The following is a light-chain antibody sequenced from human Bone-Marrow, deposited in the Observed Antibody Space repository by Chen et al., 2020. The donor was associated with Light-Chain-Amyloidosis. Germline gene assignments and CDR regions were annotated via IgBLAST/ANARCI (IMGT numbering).Light chain of an antibody. CDR3: QSYDSSLFYV. V-gene: IGLV1-40*01. J-gene: IGLJ1*01. Sequence: QSVLTQPPSVSGAPGQRVPIPCTGSSSNLGAGYDVHWYQQLPGTAPKLLMYSNNNRPSGVPDRFSASKSGTSASLAITGLQTEDEADYFCQSYDSSLFYVFGTGTKVTVL. CDR1: SSNLGAGYD. CDR2: SNN.